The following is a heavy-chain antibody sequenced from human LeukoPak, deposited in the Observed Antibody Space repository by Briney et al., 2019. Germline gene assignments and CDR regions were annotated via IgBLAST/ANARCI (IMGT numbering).Heavy chain of an antibody. CDR3: ASPGYSYGYFDY. CDR2: ISNDGNNK. V-gene: IGHV3-30*03. J-gene: IGHJ4*02. D-gene: IGHD5-18*01. CDR1: GFTFSTYG. Sequence: PGGSLRLSCAGSGFTFSTYGMHWVRQAPGKGLEWVAGISNDGNNKYYGDSVKGRFTISRDNSKNTVYLEVSRLNTEDTAVYYCASPGYSYGYFDYWGQGTLVTVSS.